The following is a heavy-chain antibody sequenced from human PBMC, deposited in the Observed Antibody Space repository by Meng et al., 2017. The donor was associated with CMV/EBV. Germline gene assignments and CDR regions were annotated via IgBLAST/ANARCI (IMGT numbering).Heavy chain of an antibody. D-gene: IGHD3-22*01. V-gene: IGHV3-7*01. CDR2: IKQDGSEK. CDR3: VRDDSSGQFYFDY. J-gene: IGHJ4*02. Sequence: GESLKISCAASGFTFSSYWMSWVRQAPGKGLEWVANIKQDGSEKYYVDSVKGRFTISRDNAENSLYLQMSSLKAEDTAVYYCVRDDSSGQFYFDYWGQGALVTVSS. CDR1: GFTFSSYW.